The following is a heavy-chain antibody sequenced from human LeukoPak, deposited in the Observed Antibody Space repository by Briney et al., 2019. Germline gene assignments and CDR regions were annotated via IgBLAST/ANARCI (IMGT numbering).Heavy chain of an antibody. V-gene: IGHV1-69*02. Sequence: ASVKVSCKASGYTFTGYYMHWVRQAPGQGLEWMGRIIPILGIANYAQKFQGRVTITADKSTSTAYMELSSLRSEDTAVYYCARCNVVVTAYFDLWGRGTLVTVSS. CDR2: IIPILGIA. D-gene: IGHD2-21*02. J-gene: IGHJ2*01. CDR1: GYTFTGYY. CDR3: ARCNVVVTAYFDL.